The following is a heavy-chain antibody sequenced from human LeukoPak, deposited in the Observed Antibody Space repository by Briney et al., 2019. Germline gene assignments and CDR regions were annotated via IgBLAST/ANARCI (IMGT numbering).Heavy chain of an antibody. V-gene: IGHV3-7*01. CDR1: GFTFSSYW. D-gene: IGHD6-19*01. CDR3: ARALSSGWSHAFDI. Sequence: PGGSLRLSCAASGFTFSSYWMSWVRQAPGKGLEWVANIKQDGSEKYYVDSVKGRFTISRDNAQNSLYLQMNSLRAEDTAVYYCARALSSGWSHAFDIWGQGTMVTVSS. J-gene: IGHJ3*02. CDR2: IKQDGSEK.